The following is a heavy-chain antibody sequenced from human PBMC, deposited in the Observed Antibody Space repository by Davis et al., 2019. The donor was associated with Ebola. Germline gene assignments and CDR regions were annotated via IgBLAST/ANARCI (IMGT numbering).Heavy chain of an antibody. CDR3: ARDPLGGYGANYLDS. J-gene: IGHJ4*02. D-gene: IGHD4-23*01. CDR2: ITGSGGST. Sequence: GESLKISCVASGLPFSSCDMNWVRQAPGKGLEWVSGITGSGGSTYYADSVKGRFTISRDNSKNTLHLQMNSLRAEDTAVYYCARDPLGGYGANYLDSWGQGTLATVSS. CDR1: GLPFSSCD. V-gene: IGHV3-23*01.